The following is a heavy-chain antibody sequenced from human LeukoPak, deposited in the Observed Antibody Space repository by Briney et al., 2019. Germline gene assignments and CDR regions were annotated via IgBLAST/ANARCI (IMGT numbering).Heavy chain of an antibody. CDR1: GGSISSYY. V-gene: IGHV4-59*01. CDR3: ARDNPPKAFDI. D-gene: IGHD1-14*01. Sequence: PSETLSLTCTVSGGSISSYYWSWIRQPPGKGLEWIGYIYYSGSTNYNPSLKSRVTISVDTSKNQFSLKLSSVTAADTAVYYCARDNPPKAFDIWGQGTRVTVSS. J-gene: IGHJ3*02. CDR2: IYYSGST.